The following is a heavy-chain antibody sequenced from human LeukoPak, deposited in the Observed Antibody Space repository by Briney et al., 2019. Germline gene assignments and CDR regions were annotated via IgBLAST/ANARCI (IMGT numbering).Heavy chain of an antibody. V-gene: IGHV3-11*04. CDR2: IINSGSTK. J-gene: IGHJ4*02. D-gene: IGHD3-16*02. Sequence: PGGSLRLSCAASGFTFSDYEMNWIRPAPGEGLEWISYIINSGSTKYYADSVKGRFTISRDNAKNSLYLQMNSLRAEDTAVYYCAGLPSHYDYVRGNYRNDYWGQGTLVTVSS. CDR1: GFTFSDYE. CDR3: AGLPSHYDYVRGNYRNDY.